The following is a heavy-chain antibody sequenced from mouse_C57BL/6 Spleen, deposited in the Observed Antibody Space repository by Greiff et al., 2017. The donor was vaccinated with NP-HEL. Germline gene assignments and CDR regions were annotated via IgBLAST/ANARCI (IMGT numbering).Heavy chain of an antibody. J-gene: IGHJ2*01. CDR1: GFTFTDYY. CDR2: IRNKANGYTS. Sequence: EVKLMESGGGLVQPGGSLSLSCAASGFTFTDYYMSWVRQPPGKALEWLGFIRNKANGYTSEYSSSVKGRFTISRDNSQSNLYLQMNARRAEDSATYYCARFFGGWGKGTTLTVAS. V-gene: IGHV7-3*01. CDR3: ARFFGG.